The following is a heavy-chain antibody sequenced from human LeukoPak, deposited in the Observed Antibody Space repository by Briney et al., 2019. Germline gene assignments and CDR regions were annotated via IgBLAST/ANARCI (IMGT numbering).Heavy chain of an antibody. CDR3: ARDRGSSSTVRWYYFDY. CDR1: GYTFTSYD. V-gene: IGHV1-8*03. D-gene: IGHD6-6*01. Sequence: GASVKVPCKASGYTFTSYDINWVRQATGQGLEWMGWMNPNSGNTGYAQKFQGRVTITRNTSISTAYMELSSLRSEDTAVYYCARDRGSSSTVRWYYFDYWGQGTLVTVSS. J-gene: IGHJ4*02. CDR2: MNPNSGNT.